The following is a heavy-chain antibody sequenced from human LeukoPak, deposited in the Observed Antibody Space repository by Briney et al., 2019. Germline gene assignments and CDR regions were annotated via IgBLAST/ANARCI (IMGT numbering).Heavy chain of an antibody. CDR2: INHSGST. J-gene: IGHJ4*02. Sequence: SETLSLTCAVYGGSFSGYCWSWIRQPPGKGLEWIGEINHSGSTNYNPSLESRVTISVDTSKNQFSLKLSSVTAADTAVYYCARQPSYYDSSGYYYSFDYWGQGTLVTVSS. V-gene: IGHV4-34*01. CDR1: GGSFSGYC. CDR3: ARQPSYYDSSGYYYSFDY. D-gene: IGHD3-22*01.